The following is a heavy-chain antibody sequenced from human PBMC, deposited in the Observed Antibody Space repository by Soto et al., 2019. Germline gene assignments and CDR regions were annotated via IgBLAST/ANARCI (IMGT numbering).Heavy chain of an antibody. CDR3: ARSSGTYSDFDY. CDR2: INPNSGGT. J-gene: IGHJ4*01. V-gene: IGHV1-2*02. Sequence: QVHLVQSGAEVKKSGASVKVSCEASGYSFTAYCVHWVRQAPGQGLEWMGWINPNSGGTNYAQRFQGRVAMTTDTSTNTANMELNSLKSDDTALYFCARSSGTYSDFDYWGQGTQVTVSS. CDR1: GYSFTAYC. D-gene: IGHD1-26*01.